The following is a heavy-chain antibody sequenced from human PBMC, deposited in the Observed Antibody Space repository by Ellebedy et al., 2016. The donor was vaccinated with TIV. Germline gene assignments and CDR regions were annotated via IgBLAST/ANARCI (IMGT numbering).Heavy chain of an antibody. D-gene: IGHD2-2*01. CDR1: GFTFSDYY. CDR2: ISNSGSTI. CDR3: ARDARFIDQQHNWFDP. J-gene: IGHJ5*02. V-gene: IGHV3-11*01. Sequence: GESLKISCAASGFTFSDYYMIWIRQAPGKGLEWVSYISNSGSTIYYADSMKGRFTISRDNAKNSLSLLMNSLRAEDTAVYYCARDARFIDQQHNWFDPWGQGTLVTVSS.